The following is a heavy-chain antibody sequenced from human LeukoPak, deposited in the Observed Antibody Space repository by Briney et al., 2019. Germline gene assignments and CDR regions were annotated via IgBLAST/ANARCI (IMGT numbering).Heavy chain of an antibody. CDR1: GSSISSGDNY. D-gene: IGHD6-13*01. Sequence: SETLSLTCTVSGSSISSGDNYWSWIRQPPGKGLEWIGYIYYSGSTYYNPSLKSRVTMSVDTSKNQFSLRLNSVTATDTAVYYCAREYSSPAFDYWGQGTLVTVSS. J-gene: IGHJ4*02. CDR2: IYYSGST. CDR3: AREYSSPAFDY. V-gene: IGHV4-30-4*01.